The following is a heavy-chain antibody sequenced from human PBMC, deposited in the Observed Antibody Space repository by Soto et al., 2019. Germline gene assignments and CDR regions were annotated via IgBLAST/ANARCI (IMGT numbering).Heavy chain of an antibody. Sequence: QLQLRESGPGLVQPSGTLSLTCDVSGDSLTNNHWWSWVRQAPGKGLEWIGEIWHTGRPNYNPSLNSRVAIYIDKSKNQFSLKFISVTAAYTAVYYCVRDSRTGCSSINCYMHWGQGTLVTVSS. CDR3: VRDSRTGCSSINCYMH. CDR1: GDSLTNNHW. J-gene: IGHJ4*02. CDR2: IWHTGRP. V-gene: IGHV4-4*02. D-gene: IGHD2-15*01.